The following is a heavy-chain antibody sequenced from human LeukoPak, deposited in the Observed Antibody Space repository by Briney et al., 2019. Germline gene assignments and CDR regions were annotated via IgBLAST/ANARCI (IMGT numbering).Heavy chain of an antibody. CDR2: INPNSGGT. CDR3: ARAGPIVVVPAALLFDP. V-gene: IGHV1-2*02. J-gene: IGHJ5*02. D-gene: IGHD2-2*01. Sequence: ASVKVSCKASGYTFTGYYMHWVRQAPGQGLEWMGWINPNSGGTNYAQKFQGRVTMTGDTSISTAYMELSRLRSDDTAVYYCARAGPIVVVPAALLFDPWGQGTLVTVSS. CDR1: GYTFTGYY.